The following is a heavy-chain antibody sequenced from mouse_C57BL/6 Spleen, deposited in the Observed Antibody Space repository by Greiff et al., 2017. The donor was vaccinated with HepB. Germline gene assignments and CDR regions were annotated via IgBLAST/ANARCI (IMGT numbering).Heavy chain of an antibody. CDR3: ARRGFDYDRAWCAY. Sequence: VQLQQSGPELVKPGASVKIPCKASGYTFTDYNMDWVKQSHGKSLEWIGDINPNNGGTIYNQKFKGKATLTVDKSSSTAYMELRSLTSEDTAVYYCARRGFDYDRAWCAYWGQGTLVTVSA. V-gene: IGHV1-18*01. D-gene: IGHD2-4*01. CDR2: INPNNGGT. CDR1: GYTFTDYN. J-gene: IGHJ3*01.